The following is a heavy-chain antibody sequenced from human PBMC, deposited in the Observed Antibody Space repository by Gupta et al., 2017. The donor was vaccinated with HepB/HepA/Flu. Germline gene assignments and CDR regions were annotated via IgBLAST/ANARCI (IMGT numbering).Heavy chain of an antibody. D-gene: IGHD3-10*01. CDR3: AFGGQRCFAD. Sequence: QITLKESGPTLVKPTQTLTLTCTFSGFSLSTSGVGVGWIRQPPGKALEWLALIYSDDEKRYSPALRRRLKITKVTSQSRVVLTLPPNDAVDTATYYVAFGGQRCFADWCQGPMVAVFS. J-gene: IGHJ4*02. CDR1: GFSLSTSGVG. V-gene: IGHV2-5*02. CDR2: IYSDDEK.